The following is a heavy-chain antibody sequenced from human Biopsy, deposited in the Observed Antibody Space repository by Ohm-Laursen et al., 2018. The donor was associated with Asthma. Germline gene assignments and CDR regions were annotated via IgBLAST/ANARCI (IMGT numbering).Heavy chain of an antibody. V-gene: IGHV3-30*03. J-gene: IGHJ4*02. CDR1: GLTFSDYW. CDR2: ISKDASTQ. D-gene: IGHD6-6*01. Sequence: SLRLSCAASGLTFSDYWMHWVRQAPGKGLEWVGVISKDASTQDYADSVKGRFTMARDNSKNTLYLQMNSLRAEDTAVYYCARAISSSWWAVEYWGQGTLVTVSS. CDR3: ARAISSSWWAVEY.